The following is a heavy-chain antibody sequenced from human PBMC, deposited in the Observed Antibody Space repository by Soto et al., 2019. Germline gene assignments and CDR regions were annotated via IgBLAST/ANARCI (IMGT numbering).Heavy chain of an antibody. CDR2: TNAGNGNT. V-gene: IGHV1-3*01. CDR3: ERDPHGRDPRYNWFEP. D-gene: IGHD4-17*01. CDR1: GYTFTSYA. Sequence: GASVKVSCKASGYTFTSYAMHWVRQAPGQRLEWMGWTNAGNGNTKYSQKFQGRDTITRDTSASTANMKLSSLRSEDTAVYYFERDPHGRDPRYNWFEPLGQGNLVTVSS. J-gene: IGHJ5*02.